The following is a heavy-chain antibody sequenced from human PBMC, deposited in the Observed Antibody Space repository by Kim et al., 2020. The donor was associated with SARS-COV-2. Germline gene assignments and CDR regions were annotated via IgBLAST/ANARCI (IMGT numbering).Heavy chain of an antibody. CDR2: INPSGGRT. CDR3: ARAMRTYNYDSRGFYYFDY. Sequence: ASVKVSCKASGYSFSNYYVHWVRQVPGQGLEWMGIINPSGGRTNYAQKFQGRISMTRDTSTRTVYVELSSLRSEDTAVYYCARAMRTYNYDSRGFYYFDYWGQGSLVTVSS. V-gene: IGHV1-46*01. D-gene: IGHD3-22*01. J-gene: IGHJ4*02. CDR1: GYSFSNYY.